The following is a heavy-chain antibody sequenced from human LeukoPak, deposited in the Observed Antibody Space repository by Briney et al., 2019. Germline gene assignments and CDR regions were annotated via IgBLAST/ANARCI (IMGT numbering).Heavy chain of an antibody. V-gene: IGHV3-23*01. CDR3: AKEGTTIFVPGMGV. D-gene: IGHD3-3*01. CDR1: GFTFSSYA. CDR2: ISGSGGST. Sequence: GASLRLSCAASGFTFSSYAMSWVRQAQGKGLEWVSAISGSGGSTYYADSVKGRFTISRDNSKNTLYLQMNSLRAEDTAVYYCAKEGTTIFVPGMGVWGQGTTVTVSS. J-gene: IGHJ6*02.